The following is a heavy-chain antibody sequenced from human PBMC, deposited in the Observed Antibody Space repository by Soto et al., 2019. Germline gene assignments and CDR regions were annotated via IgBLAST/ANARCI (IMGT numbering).Heavy chain of an antibody. J-gene: IGHJ6*02. Sequence: QVQLVESGGGVVQPGRSLSLSCAASGFPFSSYAMHWVRQAPGKGLEWVAVISYAGSNKYYADSVKGRFTISRDNSKNTLYLQMNSLRAEDTAVYYCARDRSPGGYCSSTSCYYYGMDVWGQGTTVTVSS. CDR3: ARDRSPGGYCSSTSCYYYGMDV. D-gene: IGHD2-2*01. CDR2: ISYAGSNK. V-gene: IGHV3-30-3*01. CDR1: GFPFSSYA.